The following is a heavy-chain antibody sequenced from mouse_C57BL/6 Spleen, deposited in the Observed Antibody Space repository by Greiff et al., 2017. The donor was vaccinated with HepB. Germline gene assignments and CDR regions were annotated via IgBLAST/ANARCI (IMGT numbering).Heavy chain of an antibody. Sequence: QVQLKESGAELARPGASVKMSCKASGYTFTSYTMHWVKQRPGQGLEWIGYINPSSGYTKYNQKFKDKATLTAYKSSSTAYMQLSSLTSEDSAVYYCARDYYGSSYWYFDVWGTGTTVTVSS. CDR2: INPSSGYT. D-gene: IGHD1-1*01. J-gene: IGHJ1*03. CDR1: GYTFTSYT. CDR3: ARDYYGSSYWYFDV. V-gene: IGHV1-4*01.